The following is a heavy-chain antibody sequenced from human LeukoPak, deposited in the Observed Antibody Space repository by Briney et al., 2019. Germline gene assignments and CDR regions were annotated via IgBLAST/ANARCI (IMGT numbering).Heavy chain of an antibody. D-gene: IGHD3-10*01. CDR3: ARQTFVGSGSYHGDDAFDI. Sequence: ASVKVSCKASGYTFTRYGISWVRQAPGQGLEWMGWISTYNRNTNYAQELQGRVTMTTDTSTSTAYMELRSLRSGDTAMYYCARQTFVGSGSYHGDDAFDIWGQGTVVTVSS. CDR1: GYTFTRYG. V-gene: IGHV1-18*01. CDR2: ISTYNRNT. J-gene: IGHJ3*02.